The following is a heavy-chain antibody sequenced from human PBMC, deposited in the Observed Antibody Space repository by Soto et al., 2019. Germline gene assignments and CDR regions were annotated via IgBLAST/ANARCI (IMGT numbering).Heavy chain of an antibody. D-gene: IGHD1-26*01. J-gene: IGHJ6*02. Sequence: QVQLVQSGAEVKKPGSSVKVSCKASGGTFSSYAFSWVRQAPGQGLEWMGGIIPIFGTANYAQKFQGRVTITADESTSTAYMELSSLRSEDTAVYYCARGSVYDKWGGNYYYGMDVWGQGTTVTVS. CDR1: GGTFSSYA. V-gene: IGHV1-69*12. CDR2: IIPIFGTA. CDR3: ARGSVYDKWGGNYYYGMDV.